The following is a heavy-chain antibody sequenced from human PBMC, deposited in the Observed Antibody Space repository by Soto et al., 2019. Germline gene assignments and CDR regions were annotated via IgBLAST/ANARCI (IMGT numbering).Heavy chain of an antibody. J-gene: IGHJ5*02. D-gene: IGHD2-15*01. CDR2: INAGNGNT. CDR3: ARDSLYCSGGSCYSSWFDP. V-gene: IGHV1-3*01. CDR1: GYTFTSYA. Sequence: ASVKVSCKDSGYTFTSYAMHWVSQAPGQRLEWMGWINAGNGNTKYSQKFQGRVTITRDTSASTAYMELSSLRSDDTAVYYCARDSLYCSGGSCYSSWFDPWGKETLATVSS.